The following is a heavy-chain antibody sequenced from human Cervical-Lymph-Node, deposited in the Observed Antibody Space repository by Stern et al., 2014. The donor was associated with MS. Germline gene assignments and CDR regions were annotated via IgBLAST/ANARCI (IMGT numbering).Heavy chain of an antibody. V-gene: IGHV3-21*01. J-gene: IGHJ4*02. CDR1: GFTFSSYS. CDR2: NSSGCIYI. CDR3: ARGRGGNYRYYFDY. D-gene: IGHD4-23*01. Sequence: EVQLEESGGGLVKPGGSLRLSCAASGFTFSSYSMNWVRQAPGKGLEWVGSNSSGCIYIYYGDSLKGRFTMSRDNDKNSLYLQMNSLRAEDTAVYYCARGRGGNYRYYFDYWGQGTLVTVSS.